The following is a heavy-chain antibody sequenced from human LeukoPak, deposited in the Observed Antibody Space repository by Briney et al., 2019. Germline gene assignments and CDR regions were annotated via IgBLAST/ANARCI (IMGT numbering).Heavy chain of an antibody. D-gene: IGHD7-27*01. CDR2: IHPGDSDT. Sequence: GESLKISCKASGYSIRSYWIGWVREVPGKGLEWMVIIHPGDSDTRYSPSFQGQVTISADKSISTAYLQWSSLQASDTAIYYCARHNNWGFDYWGQGTLVTVSA. J-gene: IGHJ4*02. CDR1: GYSIRSYW. CDR3: ARHNNWGFDY. V-gene: IGHV5-51*01.